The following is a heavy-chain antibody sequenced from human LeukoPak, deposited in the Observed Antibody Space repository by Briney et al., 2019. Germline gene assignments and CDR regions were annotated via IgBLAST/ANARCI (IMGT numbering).Heavy chain of an antibody. CDR1: GGSISSYY. D-gene: IGHD6-13*01. J-gene: IGHJ3*02. V-gene: IGHV4-34*01. CDR3: ARESAAAGDDAFDI. CDR2: INHSGST. Sequence: SETLSLTCTVSGGSISSYYWSWIRQPAGKGLEWIGEINHSGSTNYNPSLKSRVTISVDTSKNQFSLKLSSVTAADTAVYYCARESAAAGDDAFDIWGQGTMVTVSS.